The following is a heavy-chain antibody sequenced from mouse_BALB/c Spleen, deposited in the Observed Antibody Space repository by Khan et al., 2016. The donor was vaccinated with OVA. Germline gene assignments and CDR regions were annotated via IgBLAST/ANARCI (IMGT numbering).Heavy chain of an antibody. CDR2: IYPGSGTT. CDR3: AKNYASWFAY. V-gene: IGHV1-77*01. J-gene: IGHJ3*01. Sequence: QVQLQQSGPELMKPGASVKMSCKASGYTFTDYVINWVKQRTGQGLEWIGEIYPGSGTTYYNEKFKGKVTLTADKSSNTAYMQLSNLTSEDSAVYFCAKNYASWFAYWGQGTLVTVSA. CDR1: GYTFTDYV. D-gene: IGHD1-1*02.